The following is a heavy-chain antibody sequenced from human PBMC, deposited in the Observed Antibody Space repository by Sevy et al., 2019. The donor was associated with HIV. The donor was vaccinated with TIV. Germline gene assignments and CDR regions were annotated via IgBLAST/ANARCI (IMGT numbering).Heavy chain of an antibody. CDR2: ISHDGANK. D-gene: IGHD2-8*02. Sequence: GGSLRLSCAASRFTFSNYAMHWVRQAPGKGLDWVAVISHDGANKFYADSVKGRFTISRDNSKNTLYLQMSSLRAEDTAVYYCAKELFSTGRHPSRPHRYQFDSWGQGTLVTVSS. CDR3: AKELFSTGRHPSRPHRYQFDS. J-gene: IGHJ4*02. V-gene: IGHV3-30*18. CDR1: RFTFSNYA.